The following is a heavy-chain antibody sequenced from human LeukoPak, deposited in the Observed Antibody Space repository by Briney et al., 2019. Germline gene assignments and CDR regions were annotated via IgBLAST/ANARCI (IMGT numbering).Heavy chain of an antibody. CDR2: ISGSGAGT. CDR1: GFTFSSYA. V-gene: IGHV3-23*01. CDR3: AKNSNYYDSSGSYCFDY. Sequence: GGSLRLSCAASGFTFSSYAMSWVRQAPGKGLKWVSTISGSGAGTYYADSVKGRFTISRDDSKNTLYLQMNSLRAEDTAVYYCAKNSNYYDSSGSYCFDYWGQGTLVTVSS. D-gene: IGHD3-22*01. J-gene: IGHJ4*02.